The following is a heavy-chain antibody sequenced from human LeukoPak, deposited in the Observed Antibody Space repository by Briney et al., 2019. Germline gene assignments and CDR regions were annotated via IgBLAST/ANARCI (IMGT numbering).Heavy chain of an antibody. CDR3: ARSTLWFGADY. V-gene: IGHV3-23*01. J-gene: IGHJ4*02. D-gene: IGHD3-10*01. Sequence: GGSLRLSCAASGFTFSSYAMSWVRQAPGKGLEWVSPISDSGGSTHYADSVKGRFTISRDNSKNTLYLQMNSLRAEDTAVYYCARSTLWFGADYWGQGTLVTVSS. CDR2: ISDSGGST. CDR1: GFTFSSYA.